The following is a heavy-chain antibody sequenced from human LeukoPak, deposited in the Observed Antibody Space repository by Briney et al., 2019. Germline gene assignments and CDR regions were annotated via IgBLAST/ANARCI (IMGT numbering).Heavy chain of an antibody. J-gene: IGHJ6*03. V-gene: IGHV4-39*06. D-gene: IGHD6-6*01. CDR2: IYYSGST. CDR1: GGSISSSSYY. CDR3: AREAGSSSDYYYYYYMDV. Sequence: PSETLSLTCTVSGGSISSSSYYWGWIRQPPGKGLEWIGSIYYSGSTYHNPSLKSRVTISVDTSKNQFPLKLCSVTAADTAVYYCAREAGSSSDYYYYYYMDVWGKGTTVTVSS.